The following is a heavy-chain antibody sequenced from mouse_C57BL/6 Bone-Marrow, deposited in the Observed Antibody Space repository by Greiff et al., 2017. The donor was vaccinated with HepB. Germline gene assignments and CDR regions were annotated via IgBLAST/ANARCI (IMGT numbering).Heavy chain of an antibody. CDR2: IYPGSGST. V-gene: IGHV1-55*01. D-gene: IGHD1-1*01. J-gene: IGHJ4*01. CDR1: GYTFTSYW. Sequence: QVQLQQPGAELVKPGASVKMSCKASGYTFTSYWITWVKQRPGQGLEWIGDIYPGSGSTNYNEKFKSKATLTVDTSSSTAYMQLSSLTSEDSAVYYCARGGGSNYDAMDYWGQGTSVTVSS. CDR3: ARGGGSNYDAMDY.